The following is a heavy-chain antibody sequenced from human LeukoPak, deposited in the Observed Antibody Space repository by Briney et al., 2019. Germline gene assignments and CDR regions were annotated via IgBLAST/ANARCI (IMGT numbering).Heavy chain of an antibody. V-gene: IGHV3-66*01. CDR1: GITVSNIY. D-gene: IGHD1-1*01. CDR3: ARTTHAFDI. CDR2: TYSGGSS. Sequence: GGSLRLSCAASGITVSNIYISWVRQAPGKGLEWVSLTYSGGSSYYADSVEGRFTISRDIPKNTLYLQMNSLRAEDTAVYYCARTTHAFDIWGQGTLVTVSS. J-gene: IGHJ3*02.